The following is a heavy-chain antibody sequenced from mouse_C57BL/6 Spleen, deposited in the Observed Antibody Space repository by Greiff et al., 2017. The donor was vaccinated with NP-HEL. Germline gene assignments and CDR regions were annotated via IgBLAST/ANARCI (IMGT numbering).Heavy chain of an antibody. D-gene: IGHD1-1*01. CDR1: GFTFSSYA. J-gene: IGHJ4*01. CDR2: ISSGGDYI. Sequence: DVKLVESGEGLVKPGGSLKLSCAASGFTFSSYAMSWVRQTPEKRLEWVAYISSGGDYIYYAATVKGRFTISRDNARNTLYLQMSSLKSEDTAMYYCTREGYYYGSSPYYAMDYWGQGTSVTVSS. V-gene: IGHV5-9-1*02. CDR3: TREGYYYGSSPYYAMDY.